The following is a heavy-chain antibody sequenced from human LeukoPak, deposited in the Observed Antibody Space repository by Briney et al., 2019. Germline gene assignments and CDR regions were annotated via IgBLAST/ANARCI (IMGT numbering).Heavy chain of an antibody. CDR2: IKQDGSEK. J-gene: IGHJ4*02. CDR3: ARDPSRGYTYGYGDY. Sequence: PGGSLRLSCAASGFTFSSYWMNWFRQHPGKGLEWVANIKQDGSEKYYVDSVKGRFTISRDNAKKSLYLQMNSLRAEDTGVYYCARDPSRGYTYGYGDYWGQGILVTVYS. CDR1: GFTFSSYW. D-gene: IGHD5-18*01. V-gene: IGHV3-7*01.